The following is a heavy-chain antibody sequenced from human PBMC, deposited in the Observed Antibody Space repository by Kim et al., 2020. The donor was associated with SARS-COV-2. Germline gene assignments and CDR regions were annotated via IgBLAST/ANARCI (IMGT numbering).Heavy chain of an antibody. D-gene: IGHD3-9*01. CDR3: ARDYFDWLLRYYYGMDV. V-gene: IGHV4-31*03. CDR1: GGSISSGGYY. J-gene: IGHJ6*02. Sequence: SETLSLTCTVSGGSISSGGYYWSWIRQHPGKGLEWIGYIYYSGSTYYNPSLKSRVTISVDTSKNQFSLKLSSVTAADTAVYYCARDYFDWLLRYYYGMDVWGQGTTVTVSS. CDR2: IYYSGST.